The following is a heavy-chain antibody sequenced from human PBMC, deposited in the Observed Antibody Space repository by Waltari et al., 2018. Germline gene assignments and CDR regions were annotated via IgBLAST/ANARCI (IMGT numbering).Heavy chain of an antibody. CDR3: ARDHVLRFLGVSWGWFDP. J-gene: IGHJ5*02. V-gene: IGHV4-34*01. Sequence: QVQLQQWGAGLLKPSETLSLTCAVYGGSFSGYYWSWIRQPPGKGLEWIGEINHSGSTNDNPSLKSRVTISVDTSKNQFSLKLSSVTAADTAVYYCARDHVLRFLGVSWGWFDPWGQGTLVTVSS. CDR2: INHSGST. D-gene: IGHD3-3*01. CDR1: GGSFSGYY.